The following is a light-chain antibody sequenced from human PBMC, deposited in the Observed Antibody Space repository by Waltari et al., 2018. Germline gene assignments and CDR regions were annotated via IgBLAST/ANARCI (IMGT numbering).Light chain of an antibody. CDR2: ESS. CDR1: QSINRW. Sequence: DIQLTKSPPRLPASVLDRVTITRRASQSINRWLAWYQQKPGQAPKLLFSESSTLASGVPSRFSGSGSGTDFTLTINGLQPDDFATYYCQQYISYPWSFGLGTKVEIK. J-gene: IGKJ4*01. CDR3: QQYISYPWS. V-gene: IGKV1-5*03.